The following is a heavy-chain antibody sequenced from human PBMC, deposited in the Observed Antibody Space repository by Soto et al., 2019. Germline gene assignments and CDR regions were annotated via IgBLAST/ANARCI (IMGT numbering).Heavy chain of an antibody. J-gene: IGHJ4*02. CDR3: ARDGGPTPPDY. D-gene: IGHD3-16*01. V-gene: IGHV4-31*03. CDR1: GGSINSGGSY. Sequence: SSETLSLTCTVSGGSINSGGSYWSWIRQHPGKGLEWIGYIHYSGSTYYNPSLKSRVTISLDTSKNQFSLKLSSVTAADTAVYYCARDGGPTPPDYWGQGTLVTVSS. CDR2: IHYSGST.